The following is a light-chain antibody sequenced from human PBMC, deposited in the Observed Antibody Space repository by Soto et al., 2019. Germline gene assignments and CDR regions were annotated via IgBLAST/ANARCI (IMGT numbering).Light chain of an antibody. J-gene: IGKJ1*01. Sequence: DIQMTQSPSTLSASVGDRVTITCRASQSISSWLAWYQQKPGKAPKLLIYKASSLESGVPSRFSGSGSGTEFTLTISSLQPDDFETYYCQQYNSYPWTFGQGTKVEI. CDR3: QQYNSYPWT. CDR1: QSISSW. V-gene: IGKV1-5*03. CDR2: KAS.